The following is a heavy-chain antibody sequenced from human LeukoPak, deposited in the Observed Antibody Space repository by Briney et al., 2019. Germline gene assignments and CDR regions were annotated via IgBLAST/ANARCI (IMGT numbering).Heavy chain of an antibody. V-gene: IGHV3-30-3*01. CDR1: GFTISSYA. D-gene: IGHD2-15*01. Sequence: GRSLRLSCAASGFTISSYAMHWARQAPGKGLEWVAVISYDGSNKYYADSVKGRFTISRDNSKNTLYLQMNSLRAEDTAVYYCARASMEDIVVVVAATLDYWGQGTLVTVSS. CDR3: ARASMEDIVVVVAATLDY. J-gene: IGHJ4*02. CDR2: ISYDGSNK.